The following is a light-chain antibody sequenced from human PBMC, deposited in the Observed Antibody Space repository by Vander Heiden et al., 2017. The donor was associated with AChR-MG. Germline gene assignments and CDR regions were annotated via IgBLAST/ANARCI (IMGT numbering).Light chain of an antibody. CDR2: RTN. J-gene: IGLJ3*02. CDR1: TSNIASNS. CDR3: ASWDDSRSVV. Sequence: QSVLTQPRSASGTPGQRVTISCYGSTSNIASNSVYWYQQLPGPAPKTLVYRTNQRPSGFPDRFAASKSGTAASLTSTGLRSEDEGDYYCASWDDSRSVVFGGGTKLTVL. V-gene: IGLV1-47*01.